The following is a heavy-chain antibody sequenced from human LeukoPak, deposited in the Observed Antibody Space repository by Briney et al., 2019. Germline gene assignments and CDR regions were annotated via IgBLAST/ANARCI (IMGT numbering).Heavy chain of an antibody. Sequence: ASVKVSCKASGYTFTSYDINWVRQATGQGLEWMGWMNPNSGYTGYAQKFQGRVTITRNTSISTAYMELSSLRSEDTAVYYCAKSPRMNYDFWSGYYPEGAFDIWGQGTMVTVSS. CDR1: GYTFTSYD. CDR3: AKSPRMNYDFWSGYYPEGAFDI. J-gene: IGHJ3*02. CDR2: MNPNSGYT. V-gene: IGHV1-8*03. D-gene: IGHD3-3*01.